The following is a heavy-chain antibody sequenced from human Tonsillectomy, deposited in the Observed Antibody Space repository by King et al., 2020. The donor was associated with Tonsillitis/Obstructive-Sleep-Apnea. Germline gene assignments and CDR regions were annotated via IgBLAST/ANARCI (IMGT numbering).Heavy chain of an antibody. CDR3: AKVDHYDILTGYPFDY. CDR1: GFTFSTYA. Sequence: VQLVESGGGLVQPGGSLRLSCAASGFTFSTYAMSWVRQAPGKELEWVSAISGSGRSTYYADSVKGRFTISRDNSKNTLYLEMSSLRAEDTAVYYCAKVDHYDILTGYPFDYWGQGTLVTVSS. CDR2: ISGSGRST. J-gene: IGHJ4*02. D-gene: IGHD3-9*01. V-gene: IGHV3-23*04.